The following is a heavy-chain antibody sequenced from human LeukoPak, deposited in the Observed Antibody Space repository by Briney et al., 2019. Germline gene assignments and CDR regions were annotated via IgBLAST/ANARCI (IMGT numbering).Heavy chain of an antibody. CDR3: ARVVSAGAFDI. V-gene: IGHV3-21*01. CDR1: GFTFSSYS. Sequence: GGSLRLSCAASGFTFSSYSMNWVRLAPGKGLEWVSSISSSSSYIYYADSVKGRVTISRDNAKNSLYLQMNSLRAEDTAVYYCARVVSAGAFDIWGQGTMVTVSS. CDR2: ISSSSSYI. D-gene: IGHD6-13*01. J-gene: IGHJ3*02.